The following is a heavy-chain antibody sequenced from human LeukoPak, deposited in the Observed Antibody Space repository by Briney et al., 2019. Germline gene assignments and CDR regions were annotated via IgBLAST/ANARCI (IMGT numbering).Heavy chain of an antibody. CDR3: ARRADTSAYYTY. V-gene: IGHV5-51*01. J-gene: IGHJ4*02. D-gene: IGHD3-22*01. CDR1: GYSFSNYW. Sequence: GESLKISCKGSGYSFSNYWIGWVRQMPGKGLEWMGIIYPGDSDTRYSPSFQGQVTISADKSIGTAYLQWGSLKASDTAMYYCARRADTSAYYTYWGQGTLVTVFS. CDR2: IYPGDSDT.